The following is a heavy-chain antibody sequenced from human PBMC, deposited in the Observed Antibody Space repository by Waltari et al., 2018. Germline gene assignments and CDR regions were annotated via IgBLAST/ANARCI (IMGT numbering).Heavy chain of an antibody. CDR3: AREAIAAALPRLWWFDP. J-gene: IGHJ5*02. D-gene: IGHD6-13*01. V-gene: IGHV4-34*01. CDR1: GGSFSGYY. CDR2: INHSGST. Sequence: QVQLQQWGAGLLKPSETLSLTCAVYGGSFSGYYWSWIRQPPGKGLEWIGEINHSGSTNYNPSLKSRVTISVDTAKNQFSLKLSSVTAADTAVYYCAREAIAAALPRLWWFDPWGQGTLVTVSS.